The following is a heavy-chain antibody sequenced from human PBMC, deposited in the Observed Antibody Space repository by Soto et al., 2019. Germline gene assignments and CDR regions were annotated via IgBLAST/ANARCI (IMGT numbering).Heavy chain of an antibody. D-gene: IGHD3-22*01. CDR2: IKQDGSEK. CDR3: ARGDDSSGYYRYGMDV. Sequence: EVQLVESGGGLVQPGGSLRLSCAASGFTFSSYWMSWVRQAPGKGLEWVANIKQDGSEKYYVDSVKGRFTISRDNAKNSLYLQMNSLRAEDTAVYYCARGDDSSGYYRYGMDVWGQGTTVTVSS. J-gene: IGHJ6*02. CDR1: GFTFSSYW. V-gene: IGHV3-7*01.